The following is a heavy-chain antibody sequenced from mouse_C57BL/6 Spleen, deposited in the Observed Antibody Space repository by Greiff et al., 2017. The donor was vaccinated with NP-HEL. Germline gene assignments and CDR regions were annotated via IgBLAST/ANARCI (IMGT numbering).Heavy chain of an antibody. D-gene: IGHD1-1*01. CDR2: IDPENGDT. Sequence: VQLQQSGAELVRPGASVKLSCTASGFNIKDDYMHWVKQRPEQGLEWIGWIDPENGDTEYASKFQGKATITADTSSNTAYLQLSSLTSEDTAVYYRTTGGYGSSSYYFDYWGQGTTLTVSS. CDR1: GFNIKDDY. J-gene: IGHJ2*01. CDR3: TTGGYGSSSYYFDY. V-gene: IGHV14-4*01.